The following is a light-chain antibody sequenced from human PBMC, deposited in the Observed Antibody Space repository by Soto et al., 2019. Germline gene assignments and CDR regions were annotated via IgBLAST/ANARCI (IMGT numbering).Light chain of an antibody. Sequence: VLTQAPVTLSLSPGERATLSCRASQSFRGLLAWYQQKPGQAPRLLIYDAYNRATGIPPRFSGSGSGTDFTLTLSRLETEDSAVSYWQQRHMWPITFGQGTRLEIK. CDR3: QQRHMWPIT. CDR2: DAY. V-gene: IGKV3-11*01. J-gene: IGKJ5*01. CDR1: QSFRGL.